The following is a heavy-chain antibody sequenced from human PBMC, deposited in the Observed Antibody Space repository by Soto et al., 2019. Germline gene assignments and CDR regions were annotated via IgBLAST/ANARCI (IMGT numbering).Heavy chain of an antibody. CDR2: IWYEGSNK. J-gene: IGHJ4*02. D-gene: IGHD2-15*01. CDR1: GFTFSNYG. Sequence: QVQLVESGGGVVQPGRSLRLSCAASGFTFSNYGLYWVRKAPGQGLEWVAVIWYEGSNKYYADSVKGRFTISRDNSKNTLYLQMNSLRAEDTAVYSCSREGSPVGYCSGGSCYTDYWGQGSLVTVSS. V-gene: IGHV3-33*01. CDR3: SREGSPVGYCSGGSCYTDY.